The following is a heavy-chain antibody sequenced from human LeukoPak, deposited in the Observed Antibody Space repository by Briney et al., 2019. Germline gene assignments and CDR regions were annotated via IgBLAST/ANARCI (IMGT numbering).Heavy chain of an antibody. CDR2: IYTSGST. V-gene: IGHV4-61*02. CDR3: ARDLRNFWSGYNYHYYYMDV. Sequence: SQTLSLTCTVSGGSISSGSYYWSWIRQPAGKGLEWIGRIYTSGSTNYNPSLKSRVTISVDTSKNQFSLKLSSVTAADTAVYYCARDLRNFWSGYNYHYYYMDVWGKGTTVTVSS. CDR1: GGSISSGSYY. J-gene: IGHJ6*03. D-gene: IGHD3-3*01.